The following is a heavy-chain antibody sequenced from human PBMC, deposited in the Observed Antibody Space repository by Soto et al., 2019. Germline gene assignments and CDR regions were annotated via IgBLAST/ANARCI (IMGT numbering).Heavy chain of an antibody. CDR3: ARDLSGYCSSTSCGNWFDP. CDR1: GGTFSSYT. J-gene: IGHJ5*02. V-gene: IGHV1-69*08. CDR2: IIPILGIA. Sequence: QVQLVQSGAEVKKPGSSVKVSCKASGGTFSSYTISWVRQAPGQGLEWMGRIIPILGIANYAQKFQGRVTTTADKSTSTAYMELSSLRSEDTAVYYCARDLSGYCSSTSCGNWFDPWGQGTLVTVSS. D-gene: IGHD2-2*01.